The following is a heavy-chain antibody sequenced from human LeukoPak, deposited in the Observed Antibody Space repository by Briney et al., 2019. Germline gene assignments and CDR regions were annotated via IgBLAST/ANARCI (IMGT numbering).Heavy chain of an antibody. CDR3: ARVSSGYYLDY. CDR1: GFTFSNYW. D-gene: IGHD3-22*01. V-gene: IGHV3-7*03. J-gene: IGHJ4*02. Sequence: PGGSLRLSCAASGFTFSNYWMSWVRQAPGKGLEWVANIKQEGSEKYHVDSVKGRFTISRDNAKNSLYLQMNGLRAEDTAVYFCARVSSGYYLDYWGQGTLVTVSS. CDR2: IKQEGSEK.